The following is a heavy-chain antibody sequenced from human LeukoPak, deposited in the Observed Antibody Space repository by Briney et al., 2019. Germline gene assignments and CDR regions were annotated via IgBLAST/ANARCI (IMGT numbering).Heavy chain of an antibody. J-gene: IGHJ6*02. CDR2: IKSKTGGGTT. D-gene: IGHD3-22*01. CDR1: GFTFSNAW. Sequence: GGSLRLSCAASGFTFSNAWMSWVRQAPGKGLEWVGRIKSKTGGGTTDYAAPVKGRFTISRDDSKNTLYLQMNSLKTEDTAVYYCTTDIPPDSSGYYGFYYYYGMDVWGQGTTVTVSS. V-gene: IGHV3-15*01. CDR3: TTDIPPDSSGYYGFYYYYGMDV.